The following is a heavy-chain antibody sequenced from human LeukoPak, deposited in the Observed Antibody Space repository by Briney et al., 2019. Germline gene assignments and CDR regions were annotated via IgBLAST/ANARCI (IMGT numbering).Heavy chain of an antibody. CDR3: AREIIQLPGYFDY. V-gene: IGHV3-53*01. CDR2: NYSGGST. D-gene: IGHD5-18*01. Sequence: GGPLRLSCAASGFTLSSNHMIWVPQAPGKGLEWVSVNYSGGSTYYADSVKVRFPIPRDNSKNTLYLQMNSLRAEDTAVYYCAREIIQLPGYFDYWGQGTLVTVSS. CDR1: GFTLSSNH. J-gene: IGHJ4*02.